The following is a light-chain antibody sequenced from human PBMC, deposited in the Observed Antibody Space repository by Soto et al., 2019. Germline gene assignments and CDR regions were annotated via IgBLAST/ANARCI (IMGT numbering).Light chain of an antibody. CDR3: QQSLSSSWT. Sequence: DIQLTQSPSSLSESVGDRVTITCRASQSISNSLNWYQQKPGKAPNLLIYGTSDLQSGVPSRFSVSGSGTEFTLTISSLQRDDFATYYCQQSLSSSWTFGQGTKVEIK. J-gene: IGKJ1*01. CDR2: GTS. CDR1: QSISNS. V-gene: IGKV1-39*01.